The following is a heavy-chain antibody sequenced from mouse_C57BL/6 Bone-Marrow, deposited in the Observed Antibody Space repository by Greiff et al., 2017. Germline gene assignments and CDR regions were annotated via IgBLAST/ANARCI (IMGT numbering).Heavy chain of an antibody. CDR3: ARSYATVVATPYYYAMDY. CDR2: INPNNGGT. J-gene: IGHJ4*01. D-gene: IGHD1-1*01. V-gene: IGHV1-18*01. CDR1: GYTFTDYN. Sequence: VQLQQSGPELVKPGASVKIPCKASGYTFTDYNMDWVKQSHGKSLEWIGDINPNNGGTIYNQKFKGKATLTVDKSSSTAYMELRSLTSEDTAVYYCARSYATVVATPYYYAMDYWGQGTSVTVSS.